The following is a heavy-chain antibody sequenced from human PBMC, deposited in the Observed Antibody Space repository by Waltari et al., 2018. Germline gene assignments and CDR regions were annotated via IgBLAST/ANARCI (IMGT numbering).Heavy chain of an antibody. V-gene: IGHV3-53*01. D-gene: IGHD6-19*01. CDR2: IYSGVST. Sequence: EVQLVESGGGLIQPGGSLRLSCAASGFTVSSNYMSWVRQAPGKGMGWLSVIYSGVSTYYADSLKGRFTISRDNSKNTLYLQMNSLRAEDTAVYYCARAQSGIAVAGFDPWGQGTLVTVSS. J-gene: IGHJ5*02. CDR3: ARAQSGIAVAGFDP. CDR1: GFTVSSNY.